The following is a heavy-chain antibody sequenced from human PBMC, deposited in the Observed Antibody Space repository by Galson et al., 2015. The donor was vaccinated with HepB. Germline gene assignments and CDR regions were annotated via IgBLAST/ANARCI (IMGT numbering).Heavy chain of an antibody. V-gene: IGHV3-15*01. D-gene: IGHD4-23*01. Sequence: SLRLSCAASGFTFSNAWMSWVRQAPGKGLEWVGRIKSKTDGGTTDYAAPVKGRFTISRDDSKNTLYLQMNSLKTEDTAVYYCTTDPVVDLGFDYWGQGTLVTVSS. CDR3: TTDPVVDLGFDY. J-gene: IGHJ4*02. CDR1: GFTFSNAW. CDR2: IKSKTDGGTT.